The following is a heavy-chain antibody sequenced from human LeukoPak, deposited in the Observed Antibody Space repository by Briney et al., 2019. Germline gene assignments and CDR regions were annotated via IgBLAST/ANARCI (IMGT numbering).Heavy chain of an antibody. J-gene: IGHJ4*02. CDR1: GGSISGNY. Sequence: PSETLSLTCTVSGGSISGNYWSWIRQPPGKGLEWIGYIYDRGNSNYNPSLKSRVTISVDTSKNQFSLNLSSVTAADTAVYYCARFYYDILTGHRYFDYWGQGTPVTVSS. CDR2: IYDRGNS. D-gene: IGHD3-9*01. CDR3: ARFYYDILTGHRYFDY. V-gene: IGHV4-59*01.